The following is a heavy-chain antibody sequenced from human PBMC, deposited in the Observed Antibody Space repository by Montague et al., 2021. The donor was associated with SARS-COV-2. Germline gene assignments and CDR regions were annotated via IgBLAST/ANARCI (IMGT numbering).Heavy chain of an antibody. J-gene: IGHJ4*02. CDR2: VYHTGST. Sequence: SETLSLTCSVSGVSISSGSYYWSWVRQPPGKGLEWIGYVYHTGSTNYNPSLKSRVTLSIYTSQNQFSLNLTSVTAVDTAVYYCVREKYYFDDSGSKWGQGTLVTV. CDR1: GVSISSGSYY. CDR3: VREKYYFDDSGSK. V-gene: IGHV4-61*01. D-gene: IGHD3-22*01.